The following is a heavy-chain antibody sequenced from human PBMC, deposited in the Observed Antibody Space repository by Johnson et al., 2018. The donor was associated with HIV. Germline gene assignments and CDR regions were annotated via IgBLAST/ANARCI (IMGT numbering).Heavy chain of an antibody. J-gene: IGHJ3*02. CDR1: GFTFSNYA. CDR2: ISGSGGSK. D-gene: IGHD3-22*01. V-gene: IGHV3-23*04. Sequence: VQLVESGGGLIQPGGSLRLSCAASGFTFSNYAMSWVRQAPGKGLEWVSSISGSGGSKYYADSAKGRFTISRDNSKNTLYLQMNSLRDEDTAVHYCAKVRYYDRDAFDIWGPGTLVTVSS. CDR3: AKVRYYDRDAFDI.